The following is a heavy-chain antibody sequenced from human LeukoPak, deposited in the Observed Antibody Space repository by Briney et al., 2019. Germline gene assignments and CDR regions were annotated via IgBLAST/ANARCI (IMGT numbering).Heavy chain of an antibody. CDR2: IYPGDSDT. V-gene: IGHV5-51*01. CDR1: GYSFTSYW. CDR3: ARHLHRGYCSGTSCLNWFDP. D-gene: IGHD2-2*01. J-gene: IGHJ5*02. Sequence: GESLKISCKGSGYSFTSYWIGWVRQMPGKGLEWMGIIYPGDSDTRYSPSFQGQVTISADKSISTAYLQWSSLKASDTAMYYCARHLHRGYCSGTSCLNWFDPGGQGTLVTVSS.